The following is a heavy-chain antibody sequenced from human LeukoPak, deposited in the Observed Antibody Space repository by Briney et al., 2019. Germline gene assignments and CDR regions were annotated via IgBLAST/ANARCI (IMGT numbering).Heavy chain of an antibody. CDR1: GFTFSSYW. Sequence: GGSLRLSCAASGFTFSSYWMSWVRQAPGKGLEWVANIKQDGSEKYYVDSVKGRFTISRDNAKNSLYLQMNSLRAEDTAVYYCARVGAAAGNYYMDVWGKGTTVTISS. D-gene: IGHD6-13*01. CDR2: IKQDGSEK. V-gene: IGHV3-7*01. J-gene: IGHJ6*03. CDR3: ARVGAAAGNYYMDV.